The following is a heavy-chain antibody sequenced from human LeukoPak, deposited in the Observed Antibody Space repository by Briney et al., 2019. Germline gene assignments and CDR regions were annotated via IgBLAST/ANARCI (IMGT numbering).Heavy chain of an antibody. D-gene: IGHD3-22*01. V-gene: IGHV3-30*18. CDR3: AKGAYDSSGYLGY. CDR2: ISYDGSKK. CDR1: GFTFSSYG. J-gene: IGHJ4*02. Sequence: GGSLRLSCAASGFTFSSYGMHWVRQAPGKGLEWVAVISYDGSKKYYADSVKGRFTISRDNSKNTLYLQMNSLRAEDTAVYYCAKGAYDSSGYLGYWGQGTLVTVSS.